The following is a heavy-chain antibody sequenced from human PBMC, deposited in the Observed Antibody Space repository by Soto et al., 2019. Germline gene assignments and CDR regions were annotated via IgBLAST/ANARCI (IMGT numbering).Heavy chain of an antibody. Sequence: EVQLVESGGDLVQPGGSLRLSCEASGFTFSSYEIHWVRQAPGKGPEWISYISSSGDTIYYSESVEGRFTSAIDNAKNSLFLQMNSLRAEDTAVYHCARGYVDTGPRVEMDVWVQVTTVTFSS. CDR2: ISSSGDTI. D-gene: IGHD5-18*01. CDR1: GFTFSSYE. J-gene: IGHJ6*02. CDR3: ARGYVDTGPRVEMDV. V-gene: IGHV3-48*03.